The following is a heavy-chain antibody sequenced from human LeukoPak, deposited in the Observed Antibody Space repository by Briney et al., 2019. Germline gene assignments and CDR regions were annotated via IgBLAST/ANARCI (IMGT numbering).Heavy chain of an antibody. CDR3: ARRPRAGWFDP. CDR2: IYYSGST. Sequence: SETLSLTCTVSAGFVSNSNYYWGWIRQPPGKGLEWIGSIYYSGSTYYNPSLKSRVTISVDTSKNQFSLKLRSVTAADTAVYYCARRPRAGWFDPWGQGTLVTVSS. V-gene: IGHV4-39*01. J-gene: IGHJ5*02. CDR1: AGFVSNSNYY.